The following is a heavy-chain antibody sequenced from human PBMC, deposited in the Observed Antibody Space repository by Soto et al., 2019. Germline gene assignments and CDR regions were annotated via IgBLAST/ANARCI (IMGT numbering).Heavy chain of an antibody. CDR2: IYHTGRT. D-gene: IGHD3-22*01. J-gene: IGHJ4*02. CDR3: ARDVGYHYDGSPSGQFDF. V-gene: IGHV4-4*02. CDR1: GNSIITTNW. Sequence: SETLSLTCAVSGNSIITTNWWSCVRQSPGKGLEWIGEIYHTGRTNYNPSLKSRVTISVDKSRNQFSLKLSSVTAADTAVYYCARDVGYHYDGSPSGQFDFWGQGTLVTVSS.